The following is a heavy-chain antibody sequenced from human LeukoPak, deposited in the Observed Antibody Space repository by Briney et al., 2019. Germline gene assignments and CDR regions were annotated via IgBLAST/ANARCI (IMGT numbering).Heavy chain of an antibody. Sequence: GGSLRLSCAASGFTFDDYTMHWVRQAPGKGLEWVSLISWDGGSTYYADSVKGRFTISRDNSKNSLYLQMNSLRTEDTALYYCAKDNFLRGGSYYRTPDYWGQGTLVTVSS. CDR1: GFTFDDYT. J-gene: IGHJ4*02. CDR3: AKDNFLRGGSYYRTPDY. D-gene: IGHD1-26*01. V-gene: IGHV3-43*01. CDR2: ISWDGGST.